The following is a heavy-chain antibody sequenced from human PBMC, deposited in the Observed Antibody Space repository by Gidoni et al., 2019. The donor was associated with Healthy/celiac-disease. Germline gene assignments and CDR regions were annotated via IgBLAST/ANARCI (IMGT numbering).Heavy chain of an antibody. D-gene: IGHD3-22*01. Sequence: QVQLQESGHGLVKPSQNLSLTCTGAGGSISSGDYYWSWIRQPPGKGLEWIGYIYYSGSTYYNPSLKSRVTISVDTSKNQFSLKLSSVTAADTAVYYCARVYPPYYYDSSGYYFDYWGQGTLVTVSS. CDR3: ARVYPPYYYDSSGYYFDY. V-gene: IGHV4-30-4*01. CDR2: IYYSGST. J-gene: IGHJ4*02. CDR1: GGSISSGDYY.